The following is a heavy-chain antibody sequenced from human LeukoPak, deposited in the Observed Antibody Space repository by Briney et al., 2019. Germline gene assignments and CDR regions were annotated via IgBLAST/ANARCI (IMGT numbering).Heavy chain of an antibody. CDR1: GGSISSSNW. CDR3: ARGEEHGSGTVHFDY. Sequence: SETLSLTCAVSGGSISSSNWWSWVRQPPGKGLEWIGEIYHGGSTNYNPSLKSRVTMSVDKSKNQFSQELSSVTAADTAVYYCARGEEHGSGTVHFDYWGQAILVTVSS. V-gene: IGHV4-4*02. D-gene: IGHD3-10*01. CDR2: IYHGGST. J-gene: IGHJ4*01.